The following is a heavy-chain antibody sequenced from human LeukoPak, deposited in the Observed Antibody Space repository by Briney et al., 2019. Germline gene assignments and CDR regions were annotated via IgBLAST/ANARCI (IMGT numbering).Heavy chain of an antibody. CDR2: FDPEDGET. CDR3: ATDQRCSSTSCYTFDY. J-gene: IGHJ4*02. D-gene: IGHD2-2*01. Sequence: ASVKVSCKVSGYTLTELSMHWVRQAPGKGLEWMGGFDPEDGETIYAQKFQGRVTMTEDTSTDTAYMELSSLRSEDTAVYYCATDQRCSSTSCYTFDYWGQGTLVTVSS. CDR1: GYTLTELS. V-gene: IGHV1-24*01.